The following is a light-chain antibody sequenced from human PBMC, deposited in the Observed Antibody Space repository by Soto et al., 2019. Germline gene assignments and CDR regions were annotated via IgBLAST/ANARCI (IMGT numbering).Light chain of an antibody. CDR1: QSVRNW. Sequence: DIQMTQSPSALSASVGDRVTITCRASQSVRNWLAWYRQKPGEAPKLLLYEGSTLERGVASRFSGSGSGTEFTLTISSLPPDDFATFYCQQYDTYSRTFGHGTKV. CDR2: EGS. J-gene: IGKJ1*01. CDR3: QQYDTYSRT. V-gene: IGKV1-5*03.